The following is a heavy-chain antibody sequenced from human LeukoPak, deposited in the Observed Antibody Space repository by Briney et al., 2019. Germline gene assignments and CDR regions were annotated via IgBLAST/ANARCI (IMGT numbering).Heavy chain of an antibody. CDR2: FYYGGSP. CDR3: VRQFTFDYKQVDY. Sequence: SETLSLTCSVSGDSISDTTYFWGWIRQPPGKGLEWIGSFYYGGSPYYNPSLKSRVTISVDTSVNQFSLNLNSVTAADTAVYYCVRQFTFDYKQVDYWGQGTLVSVSS. CDR1: GDSISDTTYF. D-gene: IGHD5-12*01. V-gene: IGHV4-39*01. J-gene: IGHJ4*02.